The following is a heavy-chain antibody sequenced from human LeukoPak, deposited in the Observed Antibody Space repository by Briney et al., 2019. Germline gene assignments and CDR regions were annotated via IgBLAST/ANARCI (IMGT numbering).Heavy chain of an antibody. CDR3: AKVRYYYDSSGYSYFDY. Sequence: GGSLRLSCAASGFTFSSYAMSWVRQAPGKGLEWVSAISGSGGSTYYADSVKGRFTISGDNSKNTLYLQMNSLRAEDTAVYYCAKVRYYYDSSGYSYFDYWGQGTLVTVSS. V-gene: IGHV3-23*01. CDR2: ISGSGGST. J-gene: IGHJ4*02. D-gene: IGHD3-22*01. CDR1: GFTFSSYA.